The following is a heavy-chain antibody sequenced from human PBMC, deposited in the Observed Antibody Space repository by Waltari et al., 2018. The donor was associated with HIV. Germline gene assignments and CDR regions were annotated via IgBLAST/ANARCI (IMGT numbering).Heavy chain of an antibody. Sequence: QVQLVESGGGVVQPGRSLRLSCAASGFTFSSHGMPWVRQAPGKGLEWVALIWYDGSNKYYADSVKGRFTISRDNSKNTLYLQMNSLRAEDTALYYCAREKGYSSSSPDYWGQGTLVTVSS. CDR1: GFTFSSHG. V-gene: IGHV3-33*01. CDR3: AREKGYSSSSPDY. J-gene: IGHJ4*02. CDR2: IWYDGSNK. D-gene: IGHD6-13*01.